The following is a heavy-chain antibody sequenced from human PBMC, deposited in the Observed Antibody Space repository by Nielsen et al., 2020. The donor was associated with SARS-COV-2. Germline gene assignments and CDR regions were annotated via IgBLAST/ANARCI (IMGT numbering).Heavy chain of an antibody. CDR3: ARDLSKCSGGSCYRWDAFDI. CDR2: IYSGDST. D-gene: IGHD2-15*01. V-gene: IGHV3-53*01. J-gene: IGHJ3*02. Sequence: WIRQPPGKGLEWVSVIYSGDSTYYADSVKGRFTISRDNSKNTLYLQMNSLRAEDTAVYYCARDLSKCSGGSCYRWDAFDIWGQGTMVTVSS.